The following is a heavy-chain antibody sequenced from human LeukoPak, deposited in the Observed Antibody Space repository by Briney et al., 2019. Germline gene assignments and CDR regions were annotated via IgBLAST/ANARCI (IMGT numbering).Heavy chain of an antibody. CDR1: GGSISSSSYY. CDR3: ARPSYCYDSSGYYSLYWYFDL. D-gene: IGHD3-22*01. V-gene: IGHV4-39*01. Sequence: PSETLSLTCTVSGGSISSSSYYWGWIRQPPGKGLEWIGSIYYSGSTYYNPSLKSRVTISVDTSKNQFSLKLSSVTAADTAVYYCARPSYCYDSSGYYSLYWYFDLWGRGTLVTVSS. J-gene: IGHJ2*01. CDR2: IYYSGST.